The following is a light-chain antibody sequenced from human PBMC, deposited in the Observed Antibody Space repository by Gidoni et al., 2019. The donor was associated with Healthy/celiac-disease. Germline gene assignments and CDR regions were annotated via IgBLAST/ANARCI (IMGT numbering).Light chain of an antibody. Sequence: EIVMTQSPATLSLSPGERATLSCRASQSVSSSYLSWYQQKPGQAPRLLIYGASTRATGIPARFSGSGSGTDFTLTISSLQPEDFAVYYCQQDYNLPLGQGTKLEIK. V-gene: IGKV3D-7*01. CDR1: QSVSSSY. CDR3: QQDYNLP. CDR2: GAS. J-gene: IGKJ2*01.